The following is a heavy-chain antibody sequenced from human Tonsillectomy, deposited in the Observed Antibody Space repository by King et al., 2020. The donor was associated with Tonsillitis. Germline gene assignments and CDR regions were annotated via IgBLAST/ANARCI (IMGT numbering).Heavy chain of an antibody. D-gene: IGHD1-26*01. CDR3: AKDRTIVGATKSLDY. J-gene: IGHJ4*02. CDR1: GFTFNEYA. Sequence: VQLVESGGGLVQPGRSLRLSCAASGFTFNEYAMHWVRQAPGKGLEWVSGISWNSGGKDYADSVKGRFTISRDNTKNSLYLQMNSLSVEDTALYYCAKDRTIVGATKSLDYWGQGSLVTVSS. CDR2: ISWNSGGK. V-gene: IGHV3-9*01.